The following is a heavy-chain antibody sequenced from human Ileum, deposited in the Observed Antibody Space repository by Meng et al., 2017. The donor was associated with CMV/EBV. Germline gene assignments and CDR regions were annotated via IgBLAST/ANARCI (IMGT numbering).Heavy chain of an antibody. CDR3: ARGAAWYYFDY. CDR2: IHTDGSAT. V-gene: IGHV3-74*01. Sequence: GGSLRLSCAASGFTFSSYYMHWVRQAPGKGLVWVSHIHTDGSATSYADSVKGRFTISRDNAKNTLYLQMNSLRAEDTAVYYCARGAAWYYFDYWGQGTLVTVSS. J-gene: IGHJ4*02. CDR1: GFTFSSYY. D-gene: IGHD2-15*01.